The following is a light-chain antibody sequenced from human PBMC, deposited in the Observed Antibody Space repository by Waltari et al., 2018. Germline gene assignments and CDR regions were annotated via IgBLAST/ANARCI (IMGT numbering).Light chain of an antibody. V-gene: IGLV2-23*03. CDR2: EGS. J-gene: IGLJ2*01. CDR3: CSYAGSSTFVV. CDR1: SSDVGSYNL. Sequence: QSALTQPASVSGSPGQSITLSCTRTSSDVGSYNLVPWYQQHPGKAPKLMIYEGSKRPSGVSNRFSGSKSGNTASLTISGLQAEDEADYYCCSYAGSSTFVVFGGGTKLTVL.